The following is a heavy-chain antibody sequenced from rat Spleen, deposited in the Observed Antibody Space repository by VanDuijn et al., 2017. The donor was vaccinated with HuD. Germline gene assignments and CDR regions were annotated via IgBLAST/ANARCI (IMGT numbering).Heavy chain of an antibody. CDR3: TIGDYFDY. V-gene: IGHV5S23*01. CDR1: GFTFSNYY. D-gene: IGHD4-3*01. Sequence: EVQLVESGGGLVQPGRSLKLSCAASGFTFSNYYMAWVRQAPTKGLEWVASITNSGGSTYYRDSVKGRFTISRDNAKSTLYLQMDSLRSEDTATYYCTIGDYFDYWGQGVMVTVSS. CDR2: ITNSGGST. J-gene: IGHJ2*01.